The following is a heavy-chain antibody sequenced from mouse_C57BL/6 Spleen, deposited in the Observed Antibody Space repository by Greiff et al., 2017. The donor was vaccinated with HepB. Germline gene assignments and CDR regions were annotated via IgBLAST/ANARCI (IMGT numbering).Heavy chain of an antibody. V-gene: IGHV1-55*01. CDR3: ARLIDYDDFDY. J-gene: IGHJ2*01. Sequence: QVHVKQPGAELVKPGASVKMSCKASGYTFTSYWITWVKQRPGQGLEWIGDIYPGSGSTNYNEKFKSKATLTVDTSSSTAYMQLSSLTSEDSAVYYCARLIDYDDFDYWGQGTTLTVSS. CDR1: GYTFTSYW. CDR2: IYPGSGST. D-gene: IGHD2-4*01.